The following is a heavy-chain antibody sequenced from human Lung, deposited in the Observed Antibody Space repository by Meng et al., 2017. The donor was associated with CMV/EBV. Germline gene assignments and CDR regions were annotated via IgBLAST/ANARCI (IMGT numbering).Heavy chain of an antibody. CDR2: IYNVGNT. CDR3: ANGHCSGAICSGAFDI. D-gene: IGHD2-15*01. CDR1: GFTVSSHY. Sequence: SCVASGFTVSSHYMSWVRQAPGQGLEWVSVIYNVGNTYYADSVKGRFTVSRDNSKNTLYLQMNTLRPEDTAVYYCANGHCSGAICSGAFDIWGQGTXVTVSS. J-gene: IGHJ3*02. V-gene: IGHV3-53*01.